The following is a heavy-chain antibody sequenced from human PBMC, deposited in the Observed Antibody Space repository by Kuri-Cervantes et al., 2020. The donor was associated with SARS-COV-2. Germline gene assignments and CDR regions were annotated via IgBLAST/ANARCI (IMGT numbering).Heavy chain of an antibody. CDR2: ISTSGGDT. CDR1: RFTFNNYD. V-gene: IGHV3-23*01. D-gene: IGHD5-24*01. CDR3: ASVSTMGVSLD. J-gene: IGHJ4*02. Sequence: GESLKISCAASRFTFNNYDLIWGRQAPGKGLEWVSSISTSGGDTNYADSLKGRFTISRDNSKNTLYLRMNSLRVEDTAVYYCASVSTMGVSLDWGQGTLVTAPQ.